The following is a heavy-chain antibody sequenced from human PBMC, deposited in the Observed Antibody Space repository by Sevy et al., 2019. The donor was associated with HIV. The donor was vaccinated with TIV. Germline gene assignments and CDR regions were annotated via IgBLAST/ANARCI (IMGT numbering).Heavy chain of an antibody. D-gene: IGHD5-12*01. Sequence: GGSLRLSCAASGLVFCDYAMHWVRQAPGKGLEWVAFVSYDGRDQAYAASVEGRFTISRDSFKSTVYLQMNSLRDEDTAVYFCTKDRYDDTALGDYWGQGSLVTVSS. CDR3: TKDRYDDTALGDY. CDR2: VSYDGRDQ. J-gene: IGHJ4*02. CDR1: GLVFCDYA. V-gene: IGHV3-30*04.